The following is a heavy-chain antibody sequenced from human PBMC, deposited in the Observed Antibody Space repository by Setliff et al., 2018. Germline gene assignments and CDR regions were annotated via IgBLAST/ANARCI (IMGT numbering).Heavy chain of an antibody. V-gene: IGHV1-18*04. Sequence: ASVKVSCKASGYTFTNSIMNWVRQAPGQGLEWMGWISAYSGKTYYAEKFQDRLSVTTDTSTNTAYMELRSLRTDDTAVYYCERLVRHCTRISCQRTSEADLWGQGTLVTVSS. D-gene: IGHD2-15*01. CDR2: ISAYSGKT. J-gene: IGHJ5*02. CDR3: ERLVRHCTRISCQRTSEADL. CDR1: GYTFTNSI.